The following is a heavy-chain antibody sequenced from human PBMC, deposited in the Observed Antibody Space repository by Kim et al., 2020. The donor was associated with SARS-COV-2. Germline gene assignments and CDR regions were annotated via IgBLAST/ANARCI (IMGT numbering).Heavy chain of an antibody. J-gene: IGHJ5*02. CDR2: INHSGST. Sequence: SETLSLTCAVYGGSFSGYYWSWIRQPPGKGLEWIGEINHSGSTNYNPSLKSRVTISVDTSKNQFSLKLSSVTAADTAVYYCARDDVDSSSWYNWGGGDAGGTFDPWGQGTLVTVSS. CDR1: GGSFSGYY. V-gene: IGHV4-34*01. D-gene: IGHD6-13*01. CDR3: ARDDVDSSSWYNWGGGDAGGTFDP.